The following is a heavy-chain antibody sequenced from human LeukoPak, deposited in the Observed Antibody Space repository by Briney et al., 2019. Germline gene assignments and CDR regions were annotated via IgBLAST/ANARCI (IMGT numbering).Heavy chain of an antibody. J-gene: IGHJ4*02. CDR1: GFTFSSYW. CDR2: IKQDGSEK. Sequence: GGSLRLSCGASGFTFSSYWMSWGRQAPGKGLEWVANIKQDGSEKYYVDSVKGRFTISRDNAKNSLYLQMNSLRAEDTAVYYCARGVYYSGYWGQGTLVTVSS. V-gene: IGHV3-7*04. CDR3: ARGVYYSGY.